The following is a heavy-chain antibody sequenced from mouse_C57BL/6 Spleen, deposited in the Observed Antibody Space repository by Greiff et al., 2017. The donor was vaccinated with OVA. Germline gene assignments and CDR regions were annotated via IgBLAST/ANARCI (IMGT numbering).Heavy chain of an antibody. D-gene: IGHD2-12*01. CDR3: ARDHYNYAMDY. Sequence: EVQVVESGGGLVKPGGSLKLSCAASGFTFSSYAMSWVRQTPEKRLEWVATISDGGSYTYYPDNVKGRFTISRDNAKNNLYLQMSHLKSEDTAMYYCARDHYNYAMDYWGQGTSVTVSS. V-gene: IGHV5-4*01. CDR2: ISDGGSYT. J-gene: IGHJ4*01. CDR1: GFTFSSYA.